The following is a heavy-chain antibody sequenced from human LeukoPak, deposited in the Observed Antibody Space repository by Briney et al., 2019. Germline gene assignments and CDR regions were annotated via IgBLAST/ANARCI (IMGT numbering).Heavy chain of an antibody. V-gene: IGHV6-1*01. J-gene: IGHJ4*02. CDR1: GDGVSSNSVA. D-gene: IGHD1-26*01. Sequence: SQTLSLTCVISGDGVSSNSVAWNWIRQSQSRGLEWLGRTFYRSRWYYDYATSVRDRVTITPDTSKNEFSLQLRSVTPDDTAMYYCAREWEGVRYDYWGQGNLVTVSS. CDR2: TFYRSRWYY. CDR3: AREWEGVRYDY.